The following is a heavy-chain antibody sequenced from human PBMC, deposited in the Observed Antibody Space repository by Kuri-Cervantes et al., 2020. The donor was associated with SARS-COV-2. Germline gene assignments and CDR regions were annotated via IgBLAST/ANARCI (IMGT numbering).Heavy chain of an antibody. D-gene: IGHD1-26*01. V-gene: IGHV3-30*02. CDR2: IRYDGSNK. CDR1: GFTFSSYG. J-gene: IGHJ3*02. Sequence: GESLKIFCAASGFTFSSYGMHWVRQAPGKGLEWVAFIRYDGSNKYYADSVKGRFTISRDNSKNTLYLQMNSLRAEDTAVYYCAKDISWELLGHAFDIWGQGTMVTVSS. CDR3: AKDISWELLGHAFDI.